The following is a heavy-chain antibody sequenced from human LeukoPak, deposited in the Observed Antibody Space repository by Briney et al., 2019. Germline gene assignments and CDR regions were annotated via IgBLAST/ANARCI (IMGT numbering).Heavy chain of an antibody. CDR1: GFTFSSYG. CDR3: ASLVLLWLGESELAAGHVDKDV. CDR2: ISHDGRNK. V-gene: IGHV3-30*03. Sequence: SGGSLRLSCAASGFTFSSYGMYWVRQAPGKGLEWVAVISHDGRNKYYGDSVKGRFTISRDNSKNTLYLQMNGLRPEDTAKYYCASLVLLWLGESELAAGHVDKDVWGKGTTVTVCS. J-gene: IGHJ6*03. D-gene: IGHD3-10*01.